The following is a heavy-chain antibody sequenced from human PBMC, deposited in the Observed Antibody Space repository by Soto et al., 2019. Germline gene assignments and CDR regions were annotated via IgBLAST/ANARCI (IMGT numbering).Heavy chain of an antibody. CDR1: GYTFTGYY. CDR3: ARGGLEPYYFDY. J-gene: IGHJ4*02. V-gene: IGHV1-2*04. Sequence: GASVKVSCKASGYTFTGYYMHWVRQAPGQGLEWMGWINPNSGGTNYAQKFKGWVTMTRDTSISTAYMELRSLRSDDTAMYYCARGGLEPYYFDYWGQGTLVTVSS. CDR2: INPNSGGT.